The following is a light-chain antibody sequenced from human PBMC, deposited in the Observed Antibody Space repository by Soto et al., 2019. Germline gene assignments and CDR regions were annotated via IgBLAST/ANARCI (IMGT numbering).Light chain of an antibody. CDR1: QGIRND. CDR2: AAS. CDR3: QHYNSYSEA. J-gene: IGKJ1*01. V-gene: IGKV1-17*01. Sequence: DIQLAQSQSYMYGSAAGRVTLSYRASQGIRNDLGWYQQKPGKAPKLLIYAASTLQSGVPSRFSGSRSGTEFTLTISSLQPDDFATYYCQHYNSYSEAFGQGSKVDIK.